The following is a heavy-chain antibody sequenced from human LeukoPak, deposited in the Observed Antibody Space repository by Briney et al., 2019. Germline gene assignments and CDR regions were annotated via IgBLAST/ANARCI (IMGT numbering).Heavy chain of an antibody. CDR1: GFTFSSYW. D-gene: IGHD3/OR15-3a*01. Sequence: GGSLRLSCAASGFTFSSYWMTWVRQAPGKGPEWVANIKQDGSEEYYVDSVKGRFTISRDNAKNSLDLQMNSLRAEDTAVYYCARDGLGSAFDYWGQGTLVTVSS. J-gene: IGHJ4*02. V-gene: IGHV3-7*01. CDR3: ARDGLGSAFDY. CDR2: IKQDGSEE.